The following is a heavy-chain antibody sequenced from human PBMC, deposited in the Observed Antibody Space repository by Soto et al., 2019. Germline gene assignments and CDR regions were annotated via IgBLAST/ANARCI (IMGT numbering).Heavy chain of an antibody. V-gene: IGHV3-30*18. CDR2: ISYDGSNK. CDR3: AKDRAGSYYVYCYCGMDV. D-gene: IGHD1-26*01. J-gene: IGHJ6*02. Sequence: QVQLVESGGGVVQPGRSLRLSCAASGFTFSSYGMHWVRQAPGKGLEWVAVISYDGSNKYYADSVKGRFTISRDNSKTTVYLKMNSLRAEDTAVYYCAKDRAGSYYVYCYCGMDVWGQGTTVTVSS. CDR1: GFTFSSYG.